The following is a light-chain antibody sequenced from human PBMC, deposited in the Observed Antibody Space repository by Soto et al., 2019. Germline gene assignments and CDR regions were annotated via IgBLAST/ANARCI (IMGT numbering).Light chain of an antibody. CDR2: GAS. CDR3: QQYGSSGK. Sequence: EIVLTQSPATLSLSPGEIATLSCSASQSVDSYLVWYQQKPGQAPRLLIYGASNRATGIPDRFSGSGSGIDFTLTISRLEPEDFAVYYCQQYGSSGKFGQETKVDIK. CDR1: QSVDSY. J-gene: IGKJ1*01. V-gene: IGKV3-20*01.